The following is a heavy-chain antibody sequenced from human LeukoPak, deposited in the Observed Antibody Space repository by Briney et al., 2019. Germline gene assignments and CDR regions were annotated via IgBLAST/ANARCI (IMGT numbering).Heavy chain of an antibody. D-gene: IGHD6-13*01. CDR1: GYTFTGYY. J-gene: IGHJ6*03. Sequence: ASVKVSCKASGYTFTGYYMHWVRQAPGQGLEWMGWINPNSGGTNYAQKFQGRVTMTRDTSISTAYMELSRLRSDDTAVYYCARVAASSSLTFTYYYYMDVWGKGTTVTISS. CDR2: INPNSGGT. V-gene: IGHV1-2*02. CDR3: ARVAASSSLTFTYYYYMDV.